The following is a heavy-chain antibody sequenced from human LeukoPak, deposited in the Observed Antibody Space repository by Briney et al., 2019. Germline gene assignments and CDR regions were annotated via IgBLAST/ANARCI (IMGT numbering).Heavy chain of an antibody. CDR1: GFNFRIAW. D-gene: IGHD3-22*01. J-gene: IGHJ4*02. CDR3: TTDPLYYYDSSGYYYGQENHFDY. Sequence: LGGSLRLSCAASGFNFRIAWMSWVRQAPGNGLEWVGRIKSKTDGGTTDYAAPVKGRFTISRDDSKNTLYLQMNSLKTEDTAVYYCTTDPLYYYDSSGYYYGQENHFDYWGQGTLVTVSS. CDR2: IKSKTDGGTT. V-gene: IGHV3-15*01.